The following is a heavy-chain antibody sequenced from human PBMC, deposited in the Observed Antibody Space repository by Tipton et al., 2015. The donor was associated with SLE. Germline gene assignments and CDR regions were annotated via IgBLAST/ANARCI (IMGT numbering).Heavy chain of an antibody. Sequence: SLRLSCAASGFTFSSYAMHWVRQAPGKGLEWVAVISYDGSNKYYADSVKGRFTISRDNSKNTLYLQMNSLRAEDTAVYYCARDDTAFDIWGQGTMVTVSS. V-gene: IGHV3-30-3*01. J-gene: IGHJ3*02. CDR2: ISYDGSNK. CDR3: ARDDTAFDI. CDR1: GFTFSSYA. D-gene: IGHD3-22*01.